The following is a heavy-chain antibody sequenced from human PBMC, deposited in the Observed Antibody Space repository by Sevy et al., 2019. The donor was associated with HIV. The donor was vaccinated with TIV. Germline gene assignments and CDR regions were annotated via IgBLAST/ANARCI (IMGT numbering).Heavy chain of an antibody. CDR1: GGTFSNYA. CDR2: FIPMFDTA. D-gene: IGHD3-22*01. Sequence: ASVKVSCKASGGTFSNYAISWVRQAPGQGLEWMGGFIPMFDTANSAQKFQGRVTLTADGSTSTAYMELSSLRSEDTAVNYCASSYYESSGYSPLYYYGMDVWGQGTTVTVSS. V-gene: IGHV1-69*13. CDR3: ASSYYESSGYSPLYYYGMDV. J-gene: IGHJ6*02.